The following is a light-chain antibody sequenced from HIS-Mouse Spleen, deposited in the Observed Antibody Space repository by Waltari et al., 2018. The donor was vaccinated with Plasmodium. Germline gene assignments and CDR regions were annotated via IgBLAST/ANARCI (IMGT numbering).Light chain of an antibody. CDR2: RNN. Sequence: QSVLTQPPSASGTPGQRVTISCSGSSSNIGRTYVSWYQQLPGTAPKLPIYRNNQRPSGVPDRFSGSKSGTSASLAISGLRSEDEADYYCAAWDDSLSGPVFGGGTKLTVL. CDR3: AAWDDSLSGPV. J-gene: IGLJ2*01. CDR1: SSNIGRTY. V-gene: IGLV1-47*01.